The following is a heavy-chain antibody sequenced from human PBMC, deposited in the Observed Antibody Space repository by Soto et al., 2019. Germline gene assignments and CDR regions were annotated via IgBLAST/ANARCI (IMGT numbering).Heavy chain of an antibody. V-gene: IGHV4-39*01. D-gene: IGHD1-26*01. Sequence: PSETLSLTCTVSGGSIRSSSYYWGWIRQPPGKGLEWIASSYYSGNTFHNPYLKSRVTISVDTSKNQFSLKLTSVTAADTAVYYCARRYGSALDYWGQGTLVTVSS. CDR1: GGSIRSSSYY. CDR3: ARRYGSALDY. CDR2: SYYSGNT. J-gene: IGHJ4*02.